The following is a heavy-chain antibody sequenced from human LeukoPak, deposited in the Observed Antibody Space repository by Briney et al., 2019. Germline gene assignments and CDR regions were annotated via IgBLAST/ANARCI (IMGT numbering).Heavy chain of an antibody. J-gene: IGHJ4*02. CDR2: LHPEDREV. V-gene: IGHV1-24*01. D-gene: IGHD6-6*01. CDR1: RDTLTEIS. Sequence: ASVKVSCRVSRDTLTEISIHWVRQTPGKGLEWMGGLHPEDREVIYAQKFQGRVTMTEDSSTDTAYMDLRSLRSEDTAVYYCATAEQLVWGQGTLVTVSS. CDR3: ATAEQLV.